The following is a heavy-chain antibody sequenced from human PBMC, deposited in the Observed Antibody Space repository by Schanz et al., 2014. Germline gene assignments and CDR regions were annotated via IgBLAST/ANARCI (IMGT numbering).Heavy chain of an antibody. Sequence: VQLVESGGGLVQPGGSLRLSCAASGFTFSTYWMHWVRQAPGKGLEWVGFISFDGRNTGYAHSVKGRFTISRDNSKNTLYLQMNSLSAEDTAVYYCAKRNHDMQSLPLDYWGQGTLVIVSS. CDR3: AKRNHDMQSLPLDY. CDR2: ISFDGRNT. D-gene: IGHD3-9*01. CDR1: GFTFSTYW. V-gene: IGHV3-30*18. J-gene: IGHJ4*02.